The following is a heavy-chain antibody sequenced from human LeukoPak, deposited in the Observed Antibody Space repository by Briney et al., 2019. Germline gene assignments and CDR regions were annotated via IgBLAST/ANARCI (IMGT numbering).Heavy chain of an antibody. CDR3: AYYGSGTFDAFGI. CDR1: GGSISSYY. D-gene: IGHD3-10*01. CDR2: IYYSGST. Sequence: SETLSLTCTVSGGSISSYYWGWIRQPPGKGLEWIGYIYYSGSTNYNPSLKSRVTISVDTSKNQFSLKLSSVTAADTAVYYCAYYGSGTFDAFGIWGQGTMVTVSS. V-gene: IGHV4-59*01. J-gene: IGHJ3*02.